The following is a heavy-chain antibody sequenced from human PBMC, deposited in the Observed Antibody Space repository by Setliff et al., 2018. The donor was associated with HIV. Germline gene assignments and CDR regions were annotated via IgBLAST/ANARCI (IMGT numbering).Heavy chain of an antibody. V-gene: IGHV1-58*01. J-gene: IGHJ6*02. D-gene: IGHD6-19*01. CDR1: GFSFSNNA. Sequence: ASVKVSCKPSGFSFSNNAVQWVRQARGQRPEWIGWIVVGSGLKNYAQTFQERVTITRDMSTSTAYMELNSLTSEDTAVYYCARLGSGWSDSYYYAMDVWGQGTTVTVSS. CDR2: IVVGSGLK. CDR3: ARLGSGWSDSYYYAMDV.